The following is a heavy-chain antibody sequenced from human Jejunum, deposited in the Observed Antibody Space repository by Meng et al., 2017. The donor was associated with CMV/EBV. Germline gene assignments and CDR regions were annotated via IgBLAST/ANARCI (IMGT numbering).Heavy chain of an antibody. V-gene: IGHV4-4*07. J-gene: IGHJ4*02. Sequence: QVNIQEPGPGLVQPSTTLSLPCIVSGASIKNYNWNWVRQPAGQGLEWIGLIQVIGHTVYNPSLKSRVTVSLDASKSQFSLTLNSVTAADTATYYCAGSRPGGGACDYWGQGILVTASS. CDR1: GASIKNYN. CDR2: IQVIGHT. CDR3: AGSRPGGGACDY. D-gene: IGHD3-16*01.